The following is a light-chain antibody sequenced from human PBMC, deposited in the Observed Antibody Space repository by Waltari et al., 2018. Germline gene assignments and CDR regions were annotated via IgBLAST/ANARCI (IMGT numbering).Light chain of an antibody. CDR2: EVI. CDR1: TSDGGNYDL. V-gene: IGLV2-23*02. J-gene: IGLJ1*01. Sequence: QSALTQPASVSGSPGQSITISCTGTTSDGGNYDLVSWYQHHPRKAPKLLICEVIKRPSGVSSRFAGAKSGSTASLIIARLPPDDVADYYCCSDAGRGTYVFGSGTKVTVL. CDR3: CSDAGRGTYV.